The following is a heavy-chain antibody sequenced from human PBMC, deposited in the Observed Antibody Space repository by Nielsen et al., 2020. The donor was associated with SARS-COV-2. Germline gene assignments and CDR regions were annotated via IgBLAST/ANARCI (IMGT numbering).Heavy chain of an antibody. CDR2: INPNSGGT. V-gene: IGHV1-2*06. Sequence: ASVKVSCKASGYTFTGYYMHWVRQAPGQGLEWMGRINPNSGGTNYAQKFQGRVTITADESTSTAYMELSSLRSEDTAVYYCARDPYCGGDCYRESYYYGMDVWGQGTTVTVSS. CDR1: GYTFTGYY. D-gene: IGHD2-21*02. CDR3: ARDPYCGGDCYRESYYYGMDV. J-gene: IGHJ6*02.